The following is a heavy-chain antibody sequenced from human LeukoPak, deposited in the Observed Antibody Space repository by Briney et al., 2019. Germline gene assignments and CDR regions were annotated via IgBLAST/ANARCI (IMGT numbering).Heavy chain of an antibody. Sequence: GASVKVSCKASGYTFTGYYMHWVRQAPGQGLEWMGWINPNSGGTNYAQKFQGRVTMTRDTSISTAYMELSRLRSDDTAVYYCARDGVRGVSDYYYMDVWGKGTTVTISS. CDR2: INPNSGGT. V-gene: IGHV1-2*02. D-gene: IGHD3-10*01. CDR1: GYTFTGYY. J-gene: IGHJ6*03. CDR3: ARDGVRGVSDYYYMDV.